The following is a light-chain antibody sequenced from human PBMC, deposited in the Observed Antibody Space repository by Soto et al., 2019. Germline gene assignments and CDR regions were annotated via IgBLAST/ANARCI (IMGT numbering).Light chain of an antibody. CDR2: AAS. Sequence: DVQVSQKTYSLSASVGDRVTLPCRANQSISDFLNWYQQKPGKVTKLLIYAASSLQSGVPSRFSGSGSGTDFTLTISNLQAEEFVVYYCEEFNNWPHPFGEG. V-gene: IGKV1-39*02. J-gene: IGKJ2*01. CDR3: EEFNNWPHP. CDR1: QSISDF.